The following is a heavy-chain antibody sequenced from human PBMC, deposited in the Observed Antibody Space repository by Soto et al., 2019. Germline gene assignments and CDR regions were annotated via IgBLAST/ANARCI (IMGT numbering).Heavy chain of an antibody. CDR1: GFTFSEYS. CDR3: VKVSTFYDILTGYYSTNFFDP. V-gene: IGHV3-64D*06. J-gene: IGHJ5*02. Sequence: GGSLRLSCSASGFTFSEYSMHWVRQAPGEGLQYVSTISSDGDITYYADSVKGRFTISRDNSKNTLYLQMNSLRPEDTAVYYCVKVSTFYDILTGYYSTNFFDPWGQGTLVTVSS. CDR2: ISSDGDIT. D-gene: IGHD3-9*01.